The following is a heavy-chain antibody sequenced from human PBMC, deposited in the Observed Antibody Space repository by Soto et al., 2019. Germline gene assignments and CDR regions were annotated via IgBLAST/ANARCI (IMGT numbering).Heavy chain of an antibody. CDR1: GFTFTRYS. Sequence: GGSLRLSCAASGFTFTRYSMNWVRQAPGKGLEWVSSISSTTKYIYYGDSMKGRFTISRDNAKNSLYMEMNSLRAEDTAVYYCARESEDLTANFDYWGQGTLVTVSS. V-gene: IGHV3-21*06. CDR2: ISSTTKYI. J-gene: IGHJ4*02. CDR3: ARESEDLTANFDY.